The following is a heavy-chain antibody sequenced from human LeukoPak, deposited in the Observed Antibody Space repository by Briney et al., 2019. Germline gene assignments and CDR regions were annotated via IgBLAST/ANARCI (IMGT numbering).Heavy chain of an antibody. CDR2: INHSGST. J-gene: IGHJ4*02. V-gene: IGHV4-34*01. CDR3: AEGSSTDY. Sequence: SETLSLTCAVYGGSFSGYYWSWIRQPPGKGLEWIGEINHSGSTNYNPSLKSRVTISVDTSKNQFSLKLSSVTAADTAVYYCAEGSSTDYWGQGTLVTVSS. CDR1: GGSFSGYY. D-gene: IGHD6-13*01.